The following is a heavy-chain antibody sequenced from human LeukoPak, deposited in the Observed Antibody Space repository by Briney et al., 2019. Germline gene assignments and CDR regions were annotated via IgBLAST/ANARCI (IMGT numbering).Heavy chain of an antibody. J-gene: IGHJ4*02. CDR1: GGSISSYY. V-gene: IGHV4-59*01. CDR3: ARDGYSGNDGL. CDR2: IYHSGST. D-gene: IGHD5-12*01. Sequence: PSETLSLTCTVSGGSISSYYWSWIRQPPGKGLEWIGYIYHSGSTKYNPSLKSRVTISVDTSKNQFSLKLSSVTAADTAVYYCARDGYSGNDGLWGQGSLVTVSS.